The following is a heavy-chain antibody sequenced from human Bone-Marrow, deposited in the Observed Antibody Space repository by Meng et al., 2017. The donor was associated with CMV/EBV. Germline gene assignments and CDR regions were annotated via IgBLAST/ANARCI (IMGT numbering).Heavy chain of an antibody. Sequence: SETLSLTCTVSGGSISSSSYYWGWIRQPPGKGLEWIGSIYYSGSTYYNPSLKSRVTISVDTSKNQFSLKPSSVTAADTAVYYCAREHPVTEQIDYWGQGTLVTVSS. V-gene: IGHV4-39*07. J-gene: IGHJ4*02. CDR3: AREHPVTEQIDY. CDR1: GGSISSSSYY. CDR2: IYYSGST. D-gene: IGHD4-17*01.